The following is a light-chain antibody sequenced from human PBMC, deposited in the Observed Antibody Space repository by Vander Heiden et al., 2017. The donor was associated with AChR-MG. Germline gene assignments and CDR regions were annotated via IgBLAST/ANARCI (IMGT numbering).Light chain of an antibody. CDR2: SNN. CDR1: SPNIGSNT. V-gene: IGLV1-44*01. J-gene: IGLJ3*02. Sequence: QSVLTHPPSASGPPGPRVTISCSGSSPNIGSNTVNWYQQLPGTAPKLLIYSNNQRPSGVPDRFSGSKSGTSASLAISGLQSEDEADYYCAAWDDSLNGWVFGGGTKLTVL. CDR3: AAWDDSLNGWV.